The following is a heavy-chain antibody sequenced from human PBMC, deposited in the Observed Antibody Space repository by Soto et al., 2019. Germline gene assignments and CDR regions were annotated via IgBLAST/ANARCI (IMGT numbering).Heavy chain of an antibody. V-gene: IGHV3-23*01. Sequence: GGSLRLSCAASGFTFSSYAMSWVRQAPGKGLEWVSAISGSGGSTYYADSVKGRLSISRDISKNTLYLQMNSLRAEDTAVYYCAKDKNTRRDIVVVPADAFDIWGQGTMVTVSS. CDR3: AKDKNTRRDIVVVPADAFDI. D-gene: IGHD2-2*01. CDR1: GFTFSSYA. J-gene: IGHJ3*02. CDR2: ISGSGGST.